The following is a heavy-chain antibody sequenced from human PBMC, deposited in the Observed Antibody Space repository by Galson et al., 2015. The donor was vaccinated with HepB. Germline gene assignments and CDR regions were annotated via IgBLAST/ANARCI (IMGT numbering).Heavy chain of an antibody. CDR2: IIPIFGTA. V-gene: IGHV1-69*06. CDR1: GGTFSSYA. J-gene: IGHJ6*02. CDR3: ATGEEGPIFGALYGMDV. D-gene: IGHD3-3*02. Sequence: SVKVSCKASGGTFSSYAISWVRQAPGQGLEWMGGIIPIFGTANYAQKFQGRVTITADKSTSTAYMELSSLRSEDTAVYYCATGEEGPIFGALYGMDVWGQGTTVTVSS.